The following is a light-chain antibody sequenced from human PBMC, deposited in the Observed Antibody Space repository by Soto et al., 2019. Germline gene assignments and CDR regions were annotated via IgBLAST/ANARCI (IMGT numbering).Light chain of an antibody. Sequence: DIVMTQSPDSLAVSLGERATINCKSSQSVLYSSNNKNYLAWYQQKPGQPPKLLIYWASTRESGVPDRLSGSGSGTDFTLIISNLQAEDLAVYYCQQYYITPLTFGGGTKVEIK. CDR3: QQYYITPLT. CDR1: QSVLYSSNNKNY. V-gene: IGKV4-1*01. J-gene: IGKJ4*01. CDR2: WAS.